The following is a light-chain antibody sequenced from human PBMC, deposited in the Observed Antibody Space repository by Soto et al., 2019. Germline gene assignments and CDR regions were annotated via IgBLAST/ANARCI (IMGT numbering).Light chain of an antibody. V-gene: IGKV3-11*01. Sequence: EIVLTQSPATLSLSPGERATLSCRARQSVSSALAWYQQKPGQAPRLLIYDASNRATGIPARFSGSGSGTDFTLTISSLETEDVAVYYCQQRSNWPPTFGQGTKLEIK. J-gene: IGKJ2*01. CDR2: DAS. CDR1: QSVSSA. CDR3: QQRSNWPPT.